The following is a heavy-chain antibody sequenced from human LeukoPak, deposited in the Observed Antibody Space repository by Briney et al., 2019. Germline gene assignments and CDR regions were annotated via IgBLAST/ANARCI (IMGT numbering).Heavy chain of an antibody. J-gene: IGHJ5*02. Sequence: PSETLSLTCTVSGGSISSSSYYWGWIRQPPGKGLEWIGSIYYSGSTYYNPSLKSRVTISVDTSKNQFSLKLSSVTAADTAVYYCARHPRDFSPYYDFWSGFDPWGQGTLVTVSS. CDR1: GGSISSSSYY. D-gene: IGHD3-3*01. V-gene: IGHV4-39*01. CDR3: ARHPRDFSPYYDFWSGFDP. CDR2: IYYSGST.